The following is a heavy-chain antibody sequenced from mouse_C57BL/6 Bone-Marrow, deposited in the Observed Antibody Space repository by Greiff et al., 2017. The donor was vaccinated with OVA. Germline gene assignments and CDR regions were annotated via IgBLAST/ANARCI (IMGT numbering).Heavy chain of an antibody. CDR1: GYTFTSYW. CDR2: LDPSDSYT. D-gene: IGHD1-1*01. J-gene: IGHJ2*01. Sequence: VQLQQPGAELVKPGASVKLSCKASGYTFTSYWMQWVKQRPGQGLAWIGELDPSDSYTNYNQKFKGKATLTVDTSSSTAYMQRSSLTSEDSAVYYCARLNYGSSYEGYFDDWGQGTTLTVSS. V-gene: IGHV1-50*01. CDR3: ARLNYGSSYEGYFDD.